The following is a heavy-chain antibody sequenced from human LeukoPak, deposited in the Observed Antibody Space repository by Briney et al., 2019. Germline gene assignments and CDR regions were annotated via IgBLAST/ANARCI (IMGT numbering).Heavy chain of an antibody. CDR2: MNEDGSVT. CDR1: GFSIRSSW. Sequence: PGGFLRLSCAVSGFSIRSSWMSWVPQIPGKGLEWVADMNEDGSVTWYADSVKGRFTVSRDNAKNSVDLQMSSLRAEDTAVYYCARDPAWGAIDYWGQGTLVTVSS. J-gene: IGHJ4*02. D-gene: IGHD7-27*01. CDR3: ARDPAWGAIDY. V-gene: IGHV3-7*01.